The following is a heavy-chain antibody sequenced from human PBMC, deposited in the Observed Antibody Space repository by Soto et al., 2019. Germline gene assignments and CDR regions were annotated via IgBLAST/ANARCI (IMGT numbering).Heavy chain of an antibody. CDR2: IWYDGSNK. Sequence: SLRLSCAASGFTFSSYGMHWVRQAPGKGLEWVAVIWYDGSNKYYADSVKGRFTISRDNSKNTLYLQMNSLRAEDTAVYYCARGVVADSSGYAEYFQHWGQGTLVTVSS. J-gene: IGHJ1*01. D-gene: IGHD3-22*01. CDR3: ARGVVADSSGYAEYFQH. V-gene: IGHV3-33*01. CDR1: GFTFSSYG.